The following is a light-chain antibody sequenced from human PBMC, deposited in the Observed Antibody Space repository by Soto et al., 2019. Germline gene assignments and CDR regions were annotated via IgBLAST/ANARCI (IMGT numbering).Light chain of an antibody. CDR3: QQYNNWPPDRT. V-gene: IGKV3-15*01. CDR2: GAS. Sequence: EIVMTQSPATLSVSPGERATLSCRASQSVGSNLAWYQQKPGQAPRLLIYGASTRATGIPARFSGSGSGTEFTLSISGQQSEDFAIYFCQQYNNWPPDRTFGQGTKVEIK. J-gene: IGKJ1*01. CDR1: QSVGSN.